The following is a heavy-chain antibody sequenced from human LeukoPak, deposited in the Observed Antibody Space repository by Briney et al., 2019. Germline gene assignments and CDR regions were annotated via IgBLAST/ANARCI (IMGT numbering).Heavy chain of an antibody. CDR2: IRYDGSNK. J-gene: IGHJ4*02. CDR3: ANGGGARYCSSTSCYTEGDY. D-gene: IGHD2-2*02. Sequence: GGSLRLSCAASGFPFSSYGMHWAPQPPGKGLEWVAFIRYDGSNKYYADPVKGRFTISRDNSKNTLYLQMNSLRAEDTAVYYCANGGGARYCSSTSCYTEGDYWGQGTLVTVSS. V-gene: IGHV3-30*02. CDR1: GFPFSSYG.